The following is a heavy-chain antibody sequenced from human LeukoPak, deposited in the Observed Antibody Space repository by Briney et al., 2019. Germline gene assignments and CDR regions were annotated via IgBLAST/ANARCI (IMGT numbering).Heavy chain of an antibody. D-gene: IGHD2-2*01. V-gene: IGHV4-34*01. Sequence: SETLSLTCAVYGGSLSGYYWSWIRQPPGKGLEWIGSIYYSGNTYYNPSLKSRVTISVDTSKNQFSLKLTSVTAADTAVYYCARVQGGIVVVPAARDNWFDPWGQGTLVTVSS. J-gene: IGHJ5*02. CDR1: GGSLSGYY. CDR2: IYYSGNT. CDR3: ARVQGGIVVVPAARDNWFDP.